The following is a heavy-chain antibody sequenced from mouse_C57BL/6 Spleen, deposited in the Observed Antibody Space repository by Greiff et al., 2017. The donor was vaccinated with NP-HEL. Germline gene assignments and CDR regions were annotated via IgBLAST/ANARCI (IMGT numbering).Heavy chain of an antibody. CDR2: IDPSDSYT. V-gene: IGHV1-69*01. CDR3: ARRTTVGYFDV. CDR1: GYTFTSYW. Sequence: QVQLKQPGAELVMPGASVKLSCKASGYTFTSYWMHWVKQRPGQGLEWIGEIDPSDSYTNYNQKFKGKSKLTVDKSSSTAYMQLSSLTSEDSAVYYCARRTTVGYFDVWGTGTTVTVSS. J-gene: IGHJ1*03. D-gene: IGHD1-1*01.